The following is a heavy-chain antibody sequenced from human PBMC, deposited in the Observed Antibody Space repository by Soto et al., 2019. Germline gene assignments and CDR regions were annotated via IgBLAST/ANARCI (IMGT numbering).Heavy chain of an antibody. D-gene: IGHD2-8*02. CDR2: IRGSGAKT. J-gene: IGHJ4*02. V-gene: IGHV3-23*04. CDR1: GFIFSTYG. CDR3: AKDRRCTGETCSLSNDY. Sequence: MQLVESGGGVVQPGRSLRLSCAASGFIFSTYGMSWVRQAPGKGLDWVSGIRGSGAKTYYADSVRGRFTISRDNSRSTLYLQMDSLRAEDTAVYYCAKDRRCTGETCSLSNDYWGQGTLVTVSS.